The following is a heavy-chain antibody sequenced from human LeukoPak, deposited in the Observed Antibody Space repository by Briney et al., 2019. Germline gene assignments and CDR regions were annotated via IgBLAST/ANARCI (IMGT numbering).Heavy chain of an antibody. D-gene: IGHD3/OR15-3a*01. CDR1: GGSISGSLYH. V-gene: IGHV4-39*01. J-gene: IGHJ5*02. Sequence: SETLSLTCTVSGGSISGSLYHWGWIRQSPGKNLEWLGCIYYTGTTHYNPSLKSRVTISVDTTKNQFSLNLSSVTAADTAVYYCARQEIGLRSFDPWGQGTLVTVS. CDR3: ARQEIGLRSFDP. CDR2: IYYTGTT.